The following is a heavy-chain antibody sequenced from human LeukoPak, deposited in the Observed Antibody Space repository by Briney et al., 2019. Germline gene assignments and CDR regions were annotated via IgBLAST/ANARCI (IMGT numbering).Heavy chain of an antibody. Sequence: SETLSLTCTVSGGSISSSSYYWGWIRQPPGKGLEWIGSIYYSGSTYYNPSLKSRVTISVDTSKNQFSLKLSSVTAADTAVYYCARDHSTWGEYGYWGQGTLVTVSS. V-gene: IGHV4-39*07. CDR2: IYYSGST. J-gene: IGHJ4*02. D-gene: IGHD7-27*01. CDR1: GGSISSSSYY. CDR3: ARDHSTWGEYGY.